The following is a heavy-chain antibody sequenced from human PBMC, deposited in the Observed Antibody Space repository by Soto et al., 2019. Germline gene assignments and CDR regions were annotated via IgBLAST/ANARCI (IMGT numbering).Heavy chain of an antibody. CDR1: GFTFSKYA. CDR3: ARGLTSGAFDI. J-gene: IGHJ3*02. Sequence: GGSLRHSCAASGFTFSKYAMDWVRQAPGKGLEWVSAIGESGITSYYADSVKGRCTISRDNSKNMVFLRLNSLRADDTAVYFCARGLTSGAFDIWGQGIMVTVSS. D-gene: IGHD4-4*01. CDR2: IGESGITS. V-gene: IGHV3-23*01.